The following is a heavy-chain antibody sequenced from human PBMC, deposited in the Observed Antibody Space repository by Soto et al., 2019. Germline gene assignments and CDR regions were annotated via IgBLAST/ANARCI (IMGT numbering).Heavy chain of an antibody. CDR1: GGSVSSGSYY. CDR3: ARVIVGATSYYYYYYGMDV. V-gene: IGHV4-61*01. Sequence: SETLSLTCTVSGGSVSSGSYYWSWIRQPPGKGLEWIGYIYHSGSTYYNPSLKSRVTISVDTSKNQFSLKLSSVTAADTAVYYCARVIVGATSYYYYYYGMDVWGQGTTVTVSS. J-gene: IGHJ6*02. D-gene: IGHD1-26*01. CDR2: IYHSGST.